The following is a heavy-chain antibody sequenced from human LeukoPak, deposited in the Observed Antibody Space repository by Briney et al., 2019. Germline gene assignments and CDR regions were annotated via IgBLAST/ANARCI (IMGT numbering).Heavy chain of an antibody. CDR3: ASQGGMGSVY. CDR1: GVSVSSGSYY. Sequence: SETLSLTCTVSGVSVSSGSYYWRWIRQPPGKGLEWIGYIYYSGSTNYNPSLKSRVTISVDTSKNQFSLKLSSVTAADTAVYYCASQGGMGSVYWGQGTLVTVSS. J-gene: IGHJ4*02. V-gene: IGHV4-61*01. CDR2: IYYSGST. D-gene: IGHD6-13*01.